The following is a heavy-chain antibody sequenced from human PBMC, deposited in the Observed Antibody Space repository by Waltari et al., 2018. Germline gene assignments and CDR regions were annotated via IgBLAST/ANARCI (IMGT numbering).Heavy chain of an antibody. V-gene: IGHV3-23*01. Sequence: EVQLLESGGGLVQPGGSLRLSCAASGFTFSSYAMSWVRQAPGKGLEWGSAMSGSGGSTYYADSVKGRFTISRDNSKNTLYLQMNSLRAEDTAVYYCAKAVEDEGGIIVVVVAATPTYYFDYWGQGTLVTVSS. J-gene: IGHJ4*02. D-gene: IGHD2-15*01. CDR2: MSGSGGST. CDR3: AKAVEDEGGIIVVVVAATPTYYFDY. CDR1: GFTFSSYA.